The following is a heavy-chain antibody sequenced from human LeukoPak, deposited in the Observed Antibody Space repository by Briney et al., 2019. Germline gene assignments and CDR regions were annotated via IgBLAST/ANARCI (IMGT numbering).Heavy chain of an antibody. CDR2: IYWNDDK. CDR1: GLSLSTNAVG. D-gene: IGHD3-10*01. Sequence: SGPTLVNPTQTLTLTCTFSGLSLSTNAVGVGWIRQPPGKALEWLALIYWNDDKRYSPSLKTRLTITKDTSNNKVVLTMTNMDPVDTATYYCAHRENYYTSGSFDYWGQGTLVTVSS. J-gene: IGHJ4*02. CDR3: AHRENYYTSGSFDY. V-gene: IGHV2-5*01.